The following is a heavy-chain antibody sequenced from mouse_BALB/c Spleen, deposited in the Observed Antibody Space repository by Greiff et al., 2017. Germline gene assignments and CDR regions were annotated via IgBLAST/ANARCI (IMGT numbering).Heavy chain of an antibody. CDR3: ARDYYGSSYGY. D-gene: IGHD1-1*01. V-gene: IGHV3-6*02. J-gene: IGHJ2*01. CDR2: ISYDGSN. CDR1: GYSITSGYY. Sequence: EVQRVESGPGLVKPSQSLSLTCSVTGYSITSGYYWNWIRQFPGNKLEWMGYISYDGSNNYNPSLKNRISITRDTSTNQFFLKLNSVTTEDTATYYCARDYYGSSYGYWGQGTTLTVSS.